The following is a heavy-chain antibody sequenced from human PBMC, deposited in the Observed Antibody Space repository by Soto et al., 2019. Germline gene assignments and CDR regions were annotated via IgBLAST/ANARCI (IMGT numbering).Heavy chain of an antibody. CDR2: ISSNGGSA. J-gene: IGHJ6*02. D-gene: IGHD2-15*01. V-gene: IGHV3-23*01. CDR3: ARGYCSAGVCYVHYYYCFDV. Sequence: PGGSLRLSCAAAGFTFRNYAMNWVRQAPGKGLVLVSSISSNGGSAYYADSVKGRFTISRDNSKNTLYLQMNSLRADDTAVYYCARGYCSAGVCYVHYYYCFDVWGQGTTVTVSS. CDR1: GFTFRNYA.